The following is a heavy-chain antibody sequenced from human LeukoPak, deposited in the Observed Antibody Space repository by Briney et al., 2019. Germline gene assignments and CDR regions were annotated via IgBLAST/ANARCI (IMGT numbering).Heavy chain of an antibody. D-gene: IGHD4-11*01. J-gene: IGHJ4*02. V-gene: IGHV3-7*05. CDR3: ATDVNSNYEY. Sequence: PGGSLRLSCAASGFTFSNYWMTWVRQGPGKGLEWVANIKQDGSDKYYVGSVRGRFTISRDNTKNSFYLQMNSLRAEDTAMYNCATDVNSNYEYWGQGTLVTVSS. CDR2: IKQDGSDK. CDR1: GFTFSNYW.